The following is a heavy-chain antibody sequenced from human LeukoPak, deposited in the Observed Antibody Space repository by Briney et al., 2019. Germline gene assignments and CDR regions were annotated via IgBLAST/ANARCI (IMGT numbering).Heavy chain of an antibody. D-gene: IGHD3-22*01. CDR1: GFTFRSFS. V-gene: IGHV3-33*03. Sequence: PGRSLRLSCTASGFTFRSFSIHWVRQAPGQGQEWVALIWNDGSDKNYADSLKGRFTISRDNSNNTRYLQMNSLRAEDTAVYYCAKFDLYDSSGYYSKVLDAFDIWGQGTMVTVS. CDR3: AKFDLYDSSGYYSKVLDAFDI. J-gene: IGHJ3*02. CDR2: IWNDGSDK.